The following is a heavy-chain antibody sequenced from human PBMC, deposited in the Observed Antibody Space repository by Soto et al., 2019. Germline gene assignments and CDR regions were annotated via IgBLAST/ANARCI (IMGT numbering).Heavy chain of an antibody. Sequence: PSETLSLTCAVSGDSIMSIYHWAWIRQPPGRSLEWIASIFHTGTTYYTPSLKSRVTISVDTSKNQFSLKLSSVTAADTAVYFCARVRSNLFDYWGQGTLVTVSS. CDR3: ARVRSNLFDY. D-gene: IGHD3-3*01. J-gene: IGHJ4*02. V-gene: IGHV4-38-2*01. CDR2: IFHTGTT. CDR1: GDSIMSIYH.